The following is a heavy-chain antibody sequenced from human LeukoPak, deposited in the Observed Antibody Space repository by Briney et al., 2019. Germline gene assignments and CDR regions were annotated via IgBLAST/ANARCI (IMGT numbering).Heavy chain of an antibody. J-gene: IGHJ5*02. D-gene: IGHD6-6*01. CDR3: ARDGRYRIAARPGNWFDP. CDR2: ISYDGSNK. Sequence: GRSLRLSCAASGFTFSSYAMHWVRQAPGKGLEWVEVISYDGSNKYYADSVKGRFTISRDNSKNTLYLQMNSLRAEDTAVYYCARDGRYRIAARPGNWFDPWGQGTLVTVSS. V-gene: IGHV3-30-3*01. CDR1: GFTFSSYA.